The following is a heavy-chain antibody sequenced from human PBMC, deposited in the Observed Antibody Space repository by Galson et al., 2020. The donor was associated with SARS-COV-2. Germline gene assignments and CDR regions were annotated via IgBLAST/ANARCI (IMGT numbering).Heavy chain of an antibody. CDR3: ARNIAVAGTPDWFDP. CDR1: GGSISSYY. CDR2: IYYSGST. V-gene: IGHV4-59*12. Sequence: ASETLSLTCTVSGGSISSYYWSWIRQPPGKGLEWIGYIYYSGSTNYNPSLKSRVTISVDTSKNQFSLKLSSVTAADTAVYYCARNIAVAGTPDWFDPWGQGTLVTVSS. D-gene: IGHD6-19*01. J-gene: IGHJ5*02.